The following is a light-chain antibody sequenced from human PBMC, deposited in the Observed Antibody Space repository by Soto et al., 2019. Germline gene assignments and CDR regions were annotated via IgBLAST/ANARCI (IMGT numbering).Light chain of an antibody. CDR2: DAS. Sequence: EIVLTQSPGTLSLSPGERAALSCRASQSVSSNYLAWYPQKPGQAPRLLIYDASSRATGIPDRFSGSGSGTDFTLTISRLEPEDCAVYYCQQYGSSPLTFGGGTKVEIK. CDR3: QQYGSSPLT. CDR1: QSVSSNY. V-gene: IGKV3-20*01. J-gene: IGKJ4*01.